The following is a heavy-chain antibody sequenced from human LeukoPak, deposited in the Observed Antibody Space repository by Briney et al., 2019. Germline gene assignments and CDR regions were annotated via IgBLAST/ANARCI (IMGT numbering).Heavy chain of an antibody. V-gene: IGHV3-15*07. Sequence: GSLRLSCAASGFTFSNAWMNWVRRAPGKGLEWVGRIKSKTDGGTTDYAAPVKGRFTISRDDSKNTLYLQMNSLKTEDTAVYYCTTASGWADDAFDIWGQGTMVTVSS. CDR2: IKSKTDGGTT. CDR3: TTASGWADDAFDI. D-gene: IGHD6-19*01. CDR1: GFTFSNAW. J-gene: IGHJ3*02.